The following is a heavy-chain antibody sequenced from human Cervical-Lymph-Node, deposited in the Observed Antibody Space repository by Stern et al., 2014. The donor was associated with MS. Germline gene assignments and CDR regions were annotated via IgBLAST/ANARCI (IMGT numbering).Heavy chain of an antibody. CDR3: ARGINFRSDFDY. CDR1: GYAFTDYY. J-gene: IGHJ4*02. V-gene: IGHV1-2*06. Sequence: QVQLVESGAEVKKPGASVKVSCKASGYAFTDYYIYWVRQAPGQGLESMGRINPNSGGTSYAQKFQGRVTVTRDTSISTAYMELSRLNSDDTAVYYCARGINFRSDFDYWGQGTLVTVSS. CDR2: INPNSGGT. D-gene: IGHD3-3*01.